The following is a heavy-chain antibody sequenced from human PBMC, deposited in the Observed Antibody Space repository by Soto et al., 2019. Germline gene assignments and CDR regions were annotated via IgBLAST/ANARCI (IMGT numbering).Heavy chain of an antibody. CDR3: ARENGQWLADYYYYGMDV. J-gene: IGHJ6*02. D-gene: IGHD6-19*01. Sequence: ASVKVSCKASGYTFTSYGISWVRQAPGQGLEWMGWISAYNGNTNYAQKLQGRVTMTTDTSTSTAYMELSSLRSEDTAVYYCARENGQWLADYYYYGMDVWGQGTTVTVSS. V-gene: IGHV1-18*01. CDR1: GYTFTSYG. CDR2: ISAYNGNT.